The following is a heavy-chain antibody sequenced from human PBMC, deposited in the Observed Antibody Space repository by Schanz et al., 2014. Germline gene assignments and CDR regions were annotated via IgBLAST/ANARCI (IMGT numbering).Heavy chain of an antibody. CDR3: ARDRRNADLDY. J-gene: IGHJ4*02. V-gene: IGHV3-11*04. Sequence: VQLVESGGGWVQPGGSLRLSCAASGFSFSDYFMAWIRQPPGRGLEWVSYIGNGGVTIYYADSVKGRFTISRDNAKNSLYLEMNSLRAEDTALYYCARDRRNADLDYWGQGTLVTVSS. CDR2: IGNGGVTI. CDR1: GFSFSDYF. D-gene: IGHD1-1*01.